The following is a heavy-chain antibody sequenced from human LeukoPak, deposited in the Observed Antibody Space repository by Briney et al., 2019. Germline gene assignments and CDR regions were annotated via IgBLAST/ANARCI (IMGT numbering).Heavy chain of an antibody. CDR2: IYYSGST. Sequence: SETLSLTCTVSGGSISSSSYYWGWIRQPPGKGLEWIGSIYYSGSTYYNPSLKSRVTISVDTSKNQFSLKLSSVTAADTAVYYCARGARPISSWYPTLFDYWGQGTLVTVSS. J-gene: IGHJ4*02. V-gene: IGHV4-39*07. D-gene: IGHD6-13*01. CDR3: ARGARPISSWYPTLFDY. CDR1: GGSISSSSYY.